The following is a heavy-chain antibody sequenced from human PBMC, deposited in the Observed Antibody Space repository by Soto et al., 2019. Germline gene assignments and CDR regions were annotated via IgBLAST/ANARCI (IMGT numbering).Heavy chain of an antibody. CDR1: GFTFSSCA. D-gene: IGHD5-12*01. CDR2: IIYDGSDK. J-gene: IGHJ4*02. CDR3: AAELGNSGYDGHDY. Sequence: QVQLVESGGGVVQPGRSLRLSCAASGFTFSSCAMHWVRQAPGKGLEWVAVIIYDGSDKYYADSVQGRFTISRDNSKNTLYLQMNSLSPEDTAVYYCAAELGNSGYDGHDYWGQGTLVTVSS. V-gene: IGHV3-30-3*01.